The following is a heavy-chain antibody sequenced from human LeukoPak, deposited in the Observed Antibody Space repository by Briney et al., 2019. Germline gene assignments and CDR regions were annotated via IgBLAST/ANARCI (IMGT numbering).Heavy chain of an antibody. CDR1: GYTFTSYD. CDR2: MNPNSGNT. V-gene: IGHV1-8*03. J-gene: IGHJ5*02. Sequence: GASVKVSCKASGYTFTSYDINWVRQATGQGLEWMGWMNPNSGNTGYAQKFQGRVTITRNTSISTAYMELSSLRSEDTAVYYCARDLRIAAAGPFDPWGRGTLVTVSS. CDR3: ARDLRIAAAGPFDP. D-gene: IGHD6-13*01.